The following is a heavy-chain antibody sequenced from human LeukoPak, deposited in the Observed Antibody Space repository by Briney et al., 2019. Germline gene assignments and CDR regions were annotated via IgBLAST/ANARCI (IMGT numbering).Heavy chain of an antibody. J-gene: IGHJ5*02. CDR3: ARGATNDFWSGYGWFDP. D-gene: IGHD3-3*01. V-gene: IGHV3-30*04. CDR2: ISNDGSRK. CDR1: GFTFSSYA. Sequence: GGSLRLSCAASGFTFSSYAMHWVRQAPGKGLEWVAIISNDGSRKYYAHSVEGRFTISRDNSKNTLCLQMDSLRAEDTAVYYCARGATNDFWSGYGWFDPWGQGTLVTVSS.